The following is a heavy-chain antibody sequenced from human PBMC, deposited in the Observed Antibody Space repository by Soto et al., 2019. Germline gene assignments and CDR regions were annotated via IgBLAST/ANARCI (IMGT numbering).Heavy chain of an antibody. J-gene: IGHJ4*02. D-gene: IGHD6-13*01. CDR1: GYTFTGYY. CDR3: ARDRGRIAAAGTIYDY. Sequence: GASVKVSCKASGYTFTGYYMHWVRQAPGQGLEWMGWINPNSGGTNYAQKFQGWVTMTRDTSISTAYMELSRLRSDDTAVYYCARDRGRIAAAGTIYDYWGQGPLVTVSS. CDR2: INPNSGGT. V-gene: IGHV1-2*04.